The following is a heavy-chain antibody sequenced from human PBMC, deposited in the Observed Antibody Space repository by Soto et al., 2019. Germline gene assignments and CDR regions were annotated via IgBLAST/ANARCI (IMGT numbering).Heavy chain of an antibody. CDR2: IYYSGST. CDR3: ARHDPEAVAPRNWFDP. CDR1: GGSISSSSYY. Sequence: QLQLQESGPGLVKPSETLSLTCTVSGGSISSSSYYWGWIRQPPGKGLEWIGSIYYSGSTYYNPSLKSRVTISVDTSKNQFSLKLSSVTAADTAVYYCARHDPEAVAPRNWFDPWGQGTLVTVSS. V-gene: IGHV4-39*01. J-gene: IGHJ5*02. D-gene: IGHD6-19*01.